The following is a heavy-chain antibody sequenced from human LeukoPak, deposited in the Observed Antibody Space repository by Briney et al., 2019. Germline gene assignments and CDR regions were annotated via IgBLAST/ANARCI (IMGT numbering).Heavy chain of an antibody. CDR3: AKEAISSSWPRVATHYVDY. V-gene: IGHV3-23*01. J-gene: IGHJ4*02. Sequence: GGSLRLSCAASGFIFSSYWMSWVRQAPGKGLEWVSGISGSGGGTYYAESVEGRFTISRDNSKNTLYLQMNSLRAEDTAVYYCAKEAISSSWPRVATHYVDYWGQGTLVTVSS. CDR1: GFIFSSYW. CDR2: ISGSGGGT. D-gene: IGHD6-13*01.